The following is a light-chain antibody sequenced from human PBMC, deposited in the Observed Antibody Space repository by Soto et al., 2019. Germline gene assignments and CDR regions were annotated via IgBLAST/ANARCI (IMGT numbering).Light chain of an antibody. J-gene: IGKJ2*01. CDR3: QQHNSWPPV. CDR2: GAS. V-gene: IGKV3-15*01. Sequence: EIVMTQSPATLSVSPGERATLSCRASQSVNSNLAWYQQKPGHSPRLLIYGASTRVTGISARFSGSGSGTEFTLTISSLQSQDFAIYYCQQHNSWPPVFGQATKLEIK. CDR1: QSVNSN.